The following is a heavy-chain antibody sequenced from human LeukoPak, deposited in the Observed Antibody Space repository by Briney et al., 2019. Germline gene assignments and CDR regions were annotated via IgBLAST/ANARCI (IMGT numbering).Heavy chain of an antibody. V-gene: IGHV1-46*01. CDR2: INPSSGST. J-gene: IGHJ5*02. D-gene: IGHD3-10*01. CDR1: GYTFTSYY. CDR3: AREGSFGRGFDP. Sequence: ASVKVSCKASGYTFTSYYMHWVRQAPGQGLEWMGIINPSSGSTSYAQKFQGRVTMTRDMSTSTVYMELSSLRSEDTAVYYCAREGSFGRGFDPWGQGTLVTVSS.